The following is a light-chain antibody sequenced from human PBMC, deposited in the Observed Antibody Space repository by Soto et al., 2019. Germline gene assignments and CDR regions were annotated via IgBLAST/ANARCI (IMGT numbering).Light chain of an antibody. Sequence: EIVMTQSPATLSVSPGESATLSCRASQSVSSNLAWYQQKPGQAPRLLIYGASTRATGFPARFSGSGSGTEFTLTISSLQSEDFAVYYCQQYNNWPLTFGGGTKVEIK. CDR1: QSVSSN. CDR2: GAS. V-gene: IGKV3-15*01. J-gene: IGKJ4*01. CDR3: QQYNNWPLT.